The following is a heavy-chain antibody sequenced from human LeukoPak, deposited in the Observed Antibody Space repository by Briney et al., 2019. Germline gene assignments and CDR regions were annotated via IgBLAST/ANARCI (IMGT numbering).Heavy chain of an antibody. CDR1: GFTFTSSA. CDR3: AAPIGGNHNYYYYYYGMDV. J-gene: IGHJ6*02. D-gene: IGHD4-23*01. V-gene: IGHV1-58*02. CDR2: IVAGSGNT. Sequence: SVKVSCKASGFTFTSSAMQWARQARGQRLEWIGWIVAGSGNTNYAQKFQERVTITRDMSTSTAYMELSSLRSEDTAVYYCAAPIGGNHNYYYYYYGMDVWGQGTTVTVSS.